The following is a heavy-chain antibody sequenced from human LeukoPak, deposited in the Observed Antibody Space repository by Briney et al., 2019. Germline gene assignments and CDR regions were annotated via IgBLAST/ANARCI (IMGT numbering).Heavy chain of an antibody. V-gene: IGHV4-39*07. CDR2: ISYSGST. CDR3: ARDQVVTAIGGWFDP. D-gene: IGHD2-21*02. J-gene: IGHJ5*02. CDR1: GGSISSSGYY. Sequence: ESSETLSLTCTVSGGSISSSGYYWGWVRQPPGKGLEWIGSISYSGSTYYNPSLKSQVTISVDTSKTQFSLKLSSVTAADTAVYYCARDQVVTAIGGWFDPWGQGTLVTVSS.